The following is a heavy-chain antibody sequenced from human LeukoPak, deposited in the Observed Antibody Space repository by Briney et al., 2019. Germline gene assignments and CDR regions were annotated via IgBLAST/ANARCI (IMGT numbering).Heavy chain of an antibody. J-gene: IGHJ3*02. CDR3: AREVVGATGSGAFDI. CDR2: IYYSGST. D-gene: IGHD1-26*01. Sequence: ASETLSLTCTVSGGSISSYYWSWIRQPPGKGLEWIGYIYYSGSTNYNPSLKSRVTISVDTSKNQFSLKLSSVTAADTAVYYCAREVVGATGSGAFDIWGQGTMVTVSS. V-gene: IGHV4-59*01. CDR1: GGSISSYY.